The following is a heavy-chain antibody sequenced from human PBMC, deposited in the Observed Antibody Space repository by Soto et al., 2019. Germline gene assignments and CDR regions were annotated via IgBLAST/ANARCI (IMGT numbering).Heavy chain of an antibody. CDR3: ASWLKGPDIGNYYYGMDV. CDR2: IMPIFRAP. CDR1: GGAFSDYA. V-gene: IGHV1-69*12. D-gene: IGHD2-15*01. Sequence: QVQLVQSGAEVKKPGSSVKVSCKASGGAFSDYALGWVRRAPGRGFGGWGGIMPIFRAPDYAQKFQGRVTITADEFTRTAYMEMNSLRSEDTAVYYCASWLKGPDIGNYYYGMDVWGQGTTVTVS. J-gene: IGHJ6*02.